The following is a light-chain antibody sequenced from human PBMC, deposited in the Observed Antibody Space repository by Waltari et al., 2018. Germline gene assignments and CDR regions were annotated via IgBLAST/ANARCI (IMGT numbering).Light chain of an antibody. CDR1: SSDVGGYNY. Sequence: QSALTQPPSASGSPGQSVPISCTGTSSDVGGYNYVPWYQQHPGKAPKLMIYEVSKRPSGVPDRFSGSKSGNTASLTVSGLQAEDEADYYCSSYAGSNNFVFGGGTKLTVL. J-gene: IGLJ2*01. CDR2: EVS. CDR3: SSYAGSNNFV. V-gene: IGLV2-8*01.